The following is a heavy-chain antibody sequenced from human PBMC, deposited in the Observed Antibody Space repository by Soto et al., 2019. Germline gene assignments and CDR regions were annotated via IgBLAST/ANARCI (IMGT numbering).Heavy chain of an antibody. CDR3: ARGPTSGTYVY. V-gene: IGHV3-21*02. D-gene: IGHD1-26*01. CDR1: GFTFSSYT. Sequence: EVQLVESGGGLVKPGGSLRLSCAASGFTFSSYTMNWVRQAPGKGLEWVSSISSSSSYIHYADSVKGRFTISKDNAKNSLYLHMTSLRVEDTAVYYCARGPTSGTYVYWGQGTLVTVSS. J-gene: IGHJ4*02. CDR2: ISSSSSYI.